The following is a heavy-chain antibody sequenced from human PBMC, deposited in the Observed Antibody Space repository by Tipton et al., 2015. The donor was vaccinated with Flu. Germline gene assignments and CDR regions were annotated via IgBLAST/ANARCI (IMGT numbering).Heavy chain of an antibody. CDR2: IYTSGST. J-gene: IGHJ3*02. Sequence: TLSLTCTVSGGSISSGSYYWSWIRQPAGKGLEWIGRIYTSGSTNYNPSLKSRVTISVDTSKNQFSLKLSSVTAADTAVYYCARAFPGGDDAFDIWGQGTMVTVSS. CDR3: ARAFPGGDDAFDI. V-gene: IGHV4-61*02. D-gene: IGHD2-21*01. CDR1: GGSISSGSYY.